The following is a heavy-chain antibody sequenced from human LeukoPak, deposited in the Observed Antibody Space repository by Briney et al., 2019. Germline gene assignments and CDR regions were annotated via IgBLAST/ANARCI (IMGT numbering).Heavy chain of an antibody. CDR3: ASISPLSSSSPDY. CDR2: INPNSGGT. Sequence: SVKVSCKASVYTFTGYYMHWVRQAPGQGLEWMGWINPNSGGTNYAQKFQGRVTMTRDTSISTAYMELSRLRSDDTAVYYCASISPLSSSSPDYWGQGTLVTVSS. J-gene: IGHJ4*02. D-gene: IGHD6-6*01. V-gene: IGHV1-2*02. CDR1: VYTFTGYY.